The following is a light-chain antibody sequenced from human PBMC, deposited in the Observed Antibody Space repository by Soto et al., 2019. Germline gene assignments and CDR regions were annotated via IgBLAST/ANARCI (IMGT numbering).Light chain of an antibody. J-gene: IGKJ1*01. CDR3: HQYDTSFRT. Sequence: EIVLTQSPGTLSLSPGERATLSCRASQSVNNRYLAWYHQKPGQAPRLLIYGASRRATGTPDRFSGSGSGTDFTITISRLEPEDFAVYYCHQYDTSFRTFGQGTKVEI. V-gene: IGKV3-20*01. CDR1: QSVNNRY. CDR2: GAS.